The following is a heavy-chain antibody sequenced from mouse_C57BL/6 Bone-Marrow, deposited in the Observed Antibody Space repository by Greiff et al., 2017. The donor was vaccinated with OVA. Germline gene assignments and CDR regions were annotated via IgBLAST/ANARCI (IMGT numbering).Heavy chain of an antibody. CDR2: ISSGGSYT. CDR1: GFTFSSYG. CDR3: ARHEQLRLRRSVAY. J-gene: IGHJ3*01. V-gene: IGHV5-6*02. Sequence: DVKLVESGGDLVKPGGSLKLSCAASGFTFSSYGMSWVRQTPDKRLEWVATISSGGSYTYYPDSVKGRFTISRDNAKNTLYLQMSSLKSEDTAMYYCARHEQLRLRRSVAYWGQGTLVTVSA. D-gene: IGHD3-2*02.